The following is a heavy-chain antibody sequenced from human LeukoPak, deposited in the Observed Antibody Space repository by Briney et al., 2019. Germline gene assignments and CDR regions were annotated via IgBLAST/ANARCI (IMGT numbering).Heavy chain of an antibody. CDR2: INHDGSST. J-gene: IGHJ5*02. V-gene: IGHV3-74*01. CDR3: ARGKTTVTTWFDP. CDR1: GFTFTTFW. Sequence: PGGSLRLSCATSGFTFTTFWMHWVRQAPGKGLVWVSRINHDGSSTNYADSVKGRFTISRDNAKNSLYLQMNSLRAEDTAVYYCARGKTTVTTWFDPWGQGTLVTVSS. D-gene: IGHD4-17*01.